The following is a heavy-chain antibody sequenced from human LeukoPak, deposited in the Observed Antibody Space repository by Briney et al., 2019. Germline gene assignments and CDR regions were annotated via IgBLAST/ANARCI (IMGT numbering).Heavy chain of an antibody. Sequence: ASVKVSCKASGGTFSSYAISWVRQAPGQGLEWMGGIIPIFGTANYAQKFQDRVTITADESTSTAYMELSSLRSEDTAVYYCARQYSSSWYSLFDPWGQGTLVTVSS. CDR2: IIPIFGTA. CDR3: ARQYSSSWYSLFDP. D-gene: IGHD6-13*01. V-gene: IGHV1-69*13. CDR1: GGTFSSYA. J-gene: IGHJ5*02.